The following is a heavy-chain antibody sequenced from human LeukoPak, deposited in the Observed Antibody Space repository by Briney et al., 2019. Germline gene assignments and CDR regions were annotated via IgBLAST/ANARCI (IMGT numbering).Heavy chain of an antibody. Sequence: SETLSPSCTVSGGSISSGSYYWSWIRQPAGKGLEWIGRIYTSGSTNYNPSLKSRVTISVDTSKNQFSLKLSSVTAADTALYYCARTDGNSFYPYYYMDVWGKGTTVTVSS. CDR3: ARTDGNSFYPYYYMDV. J-gene: IGHJ6*03. V-gene: IGHV4-61*02. CDR1: GGSISSGSYY. D-gene: IGHD3-16*02. CDR2: IYTSGST.